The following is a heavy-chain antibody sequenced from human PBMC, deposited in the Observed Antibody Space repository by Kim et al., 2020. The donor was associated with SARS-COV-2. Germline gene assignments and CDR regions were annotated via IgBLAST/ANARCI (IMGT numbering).Heavy chain of an antibody. Sequence: SETLSLTCTVSGGSISSYYWSWIRQPPGKGLEWIGYIYYSGSTNYNPSLKSRVTISVDTSKNQFSLKLSSVTAADTAVYYCARNFDRGWGVFDYWGQGTLVTVSS. CDR3: ARNFDRGWGVFDY. D-gene: IGHD3-9*01. CDR2: IYYSGST. J-gene: IGHJ4*02. CDR1: GGSISSYY. V-gene: IGHV4-59*01.